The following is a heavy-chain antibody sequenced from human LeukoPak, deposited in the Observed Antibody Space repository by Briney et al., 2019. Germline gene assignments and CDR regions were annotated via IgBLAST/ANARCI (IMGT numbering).Heavy chain of an antibody. CDR3: ARDLNWIQADY. Sequence: GGSLRLSCAASGFTFNAHWMHWVRQTPEKGLVWLSRINTDGSTTNYADAVKGRFTISRDNAKDTLYLQMNSLRVEDTAVYYCARDLNWIQADYWGQGSLVTLSS. CDR2: INTDGSTT. CDR1: GFTFNAHW. D-gene: IGHD1-20*01. J-gene: IGHJ4*02. V-gene: IGHV3-74*01.